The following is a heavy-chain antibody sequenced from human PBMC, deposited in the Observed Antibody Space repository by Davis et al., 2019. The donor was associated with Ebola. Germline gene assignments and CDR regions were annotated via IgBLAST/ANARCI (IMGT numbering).Heavy chain of an antibody. D-gene: IGHD1-26*01. V-gene: IGHV1-69*13. CDR2: IIPLFGSA. CDR3: ARDVGSYYFDY. Sequence: SVKVSCKASGGTFSSYGISWVRQAPGQGLEWMGGIIPLFGSANYAQRFQGRVTLTADESTSTAYLELSSLRSEDTALYYCARDVGSYYFDYWGQGTLVTVSS. J-gene: IGHJ4*02. CDR1: GGTFSSYG.